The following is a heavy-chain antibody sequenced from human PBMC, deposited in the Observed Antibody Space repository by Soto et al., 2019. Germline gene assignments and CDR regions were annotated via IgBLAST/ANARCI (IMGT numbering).Heavy chain of an antibody. V-gene: IGHV4-39*01. CDR3: ARHLYSSSWYDY. D-gene: IGHD6-13*01. CDR1: GGSISSSSYY. CDR2: IYYSGST. Sequence: QLQLQESGPGLVKPSETLSLTCTVSGGSISSSSYYWGWIRQPPGKGLEWIGSIYYSGSTYYNPSLKRRVTISVDTSKNQFSLKLSSVTAADTAVYYCARHLYSSSWYDYWGQGTLVTVSS. J-gene: IGHJ4*02.